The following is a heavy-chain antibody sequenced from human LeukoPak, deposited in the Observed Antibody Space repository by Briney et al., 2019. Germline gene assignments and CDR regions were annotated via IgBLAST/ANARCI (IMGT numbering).Heavy chain of an antibody. V-gene: IGHV6-1*01. CDR2: TYYRSKWYS. CDR1: GDSVSSNSAT. D-gene: IGHD5-24*01. CDR3: ARGWNWFDP. J-gene: IGHJ5*02. Sequence: SQTLSLTCAISGDSVSSNSATWNWIRHSPSRGLESLGRTYYRSKWYSDYAVSVKSRITINADTSKHQFSLQLNSVTPEDTAVYYCARGWNWFDPWGQGTLVTVSS.